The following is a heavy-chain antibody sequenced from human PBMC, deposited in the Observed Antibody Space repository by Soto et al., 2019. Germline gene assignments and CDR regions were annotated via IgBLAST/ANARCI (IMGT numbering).Heavy chain of an antibody. CDR2: ISGSGVRT. Sequence: GGSLRLSCAASGFTFSSYAMSWVRQAPGKGLEWVSAISGSGVRTYYADSVKGRFTISRDNSKNTLYLQMNSLRAEDTAVYYCAKDQGYDSSGYYSDYWGQGTLVTVSS. D-gene: IGHD3-22*01. CDR1: GFTFSSYA. CDR3: AKDQGYDSSGYYSDY. V-gene: IGHV3-23*01. J-gene: IGHJ4*02.